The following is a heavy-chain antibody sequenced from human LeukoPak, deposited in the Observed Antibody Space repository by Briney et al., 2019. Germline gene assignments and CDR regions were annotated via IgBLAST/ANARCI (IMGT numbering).Heavy chain of an antibody. V-gene: IGHV3-23*01. CDR2: ISSSGGST. CDR3: AKPTQINYDFWSGYYLFYY. D-gene: IGHD3-3*01. CDR1: GFTFSSYA. Sequence: GGSLRLSCAASGFTFSSYAMSWVRQAPGKGLEWVSAISSSGGSTYYADSVKGRFTISRDNSKNTLYLQMNSLRAEDTAVYYCAKPTQINYDFWSGYYLFYYWGQGTLVTVSS. J-gene: IGHJ4*02.